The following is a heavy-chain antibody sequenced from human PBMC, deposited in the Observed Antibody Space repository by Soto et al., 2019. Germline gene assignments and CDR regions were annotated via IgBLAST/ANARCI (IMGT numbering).Heavy chain of an antibody. D-gene: IGHD6-13*01. Sequence: GASVNLSCKASGYTFTGDYMHWVRQAPGQGLEWMGGINPNSGGTNYAQKFQGRVTMTRDTSISTAYMELSRLRSDDTAVYYCARDHAGIAAAGSFDYWGQGTLVTVSS. CDR3: ARDHAGIAAAGSFDY. V-gene: IGHV1-2*02. CDR1: GYTFTGDY. J-gene: IGHJ4*02. CDR2: INPNSGGT.